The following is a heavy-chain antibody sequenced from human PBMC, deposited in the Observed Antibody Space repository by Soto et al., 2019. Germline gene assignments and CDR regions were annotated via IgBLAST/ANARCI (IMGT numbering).Heavy chain of an antibody. Sequence: QVQLVQSGAEVKESGASVKVSCKTSGYTFTGHYIHWVRQAPGQSPEWVGEIGPKNGDTRYAQKFQGKVTMTKDTSITTVYMELTNLSPDDTAVYYCGRGPSGEIVVFYWGQGTLVTVHS. D-gene: IGHD5-12*01. J-gene: IGHJ4*02. CDR2: IGPKNGDT. CDR1: GYTFTGHY. CDR3: GRGPSGEIVVFY. V-gene: IGHV1-2*02.